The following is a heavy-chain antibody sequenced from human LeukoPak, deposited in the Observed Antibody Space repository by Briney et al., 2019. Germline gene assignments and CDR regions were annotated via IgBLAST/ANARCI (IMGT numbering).Heavy chain of an antibody. CDR1: GFTFSSYA. V-gene: IGHV3-23*01. D-gene: IGHD1-26*01. J-gene: IGHJ4*02. CDR3: AKDQYSGSYFDY. Sequence: GSLRLSCAASGFTFSSYAMNWVPQAPGKGLEWVSAISGSGGSTYYADSVQGRFTISRDNSKNTLYLQMNSLRAEDTAVYYCAKDQYSGSYFDYWGQGTLVTVSS. CDR2: ISGSGGST.